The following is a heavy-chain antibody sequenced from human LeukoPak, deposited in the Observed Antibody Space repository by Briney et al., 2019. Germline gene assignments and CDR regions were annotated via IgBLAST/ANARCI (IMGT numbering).Heavy chain of an antibody. J-gene: IGHJ4*02. D-gene: IGHD2-21*02. Sequence: SETLSLTCTVSGGFISSSSYYWGWIRQPPGKGLEWIGSIYYSGSTYYNPSLKSRVTISVDTSKNQFSLKLSSVTAADTAVYYCARHSRAHIVVVTAIDYWGQGTLVTVSS. CDR3: ARHSRAHIVVVTAIDY. CDR1: GGFISSSSYY. V-gene: IGHV4-39*01. CDR2: IYYSGST.